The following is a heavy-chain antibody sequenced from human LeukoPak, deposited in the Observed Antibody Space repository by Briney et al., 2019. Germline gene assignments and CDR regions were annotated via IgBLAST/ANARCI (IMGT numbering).Heavy chain of an antibody. D-gene: IGHD3-16*02. CDR1: GGSIISYY. J-gene: IGHJ5*02. CDR3: ARDNNVWGSYRKFDP. Sequence: NPSETLSLTCTVPGGSIISYYWSCIRQPAGKGLEWIGRIYTSGSTNYNPSLRSRVTMSVDTSKNQFSLNLSSMTAADTAVYYCARDNNVWGSYRKFDPWGQGTLVTVSS. CDR2: IYTSGST. V-gene: IGHV4-4*07.